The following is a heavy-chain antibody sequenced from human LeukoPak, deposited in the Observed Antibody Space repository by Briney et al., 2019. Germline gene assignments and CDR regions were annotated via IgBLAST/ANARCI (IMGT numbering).Heavy chain of an antibody. D-gene: IGHD2-2*01. J-gene: IGHJ4*02. CDR2: IYYSGST. Sequence: SETLSLTCTVSGGSISSYYWSWLRQPPGKGLEWIGYIYYSGSTNYNPSLKSRVTISVDTSKNQFSLKLSSVTAADTAVYYCARGPSYHLFDYWGQGTLVTVSS. V-gene: IGHV4-59*01. CDR1: GGSISSYY. CDR3: ARGPSYHLFDY.